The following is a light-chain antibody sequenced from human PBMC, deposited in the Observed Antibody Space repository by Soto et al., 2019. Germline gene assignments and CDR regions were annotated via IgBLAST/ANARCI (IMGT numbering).Light chain of an antibody. CDR1: QSVSSN. CDR3: QQYNNWPPWT. V-gene: IGKV3-15*01. CDR2: GAS. Sequence: EIVMTHSPATLSVSPGERATLSCRASQSVSSNLAWYQQKPGQAPRLLIYGASTRATGIPARVSGSGSGTEFTLNISSLQSEDFAVYYCQQYNNWPPWTFGQGTKVEIK. J-gene: IGKJ1*01.